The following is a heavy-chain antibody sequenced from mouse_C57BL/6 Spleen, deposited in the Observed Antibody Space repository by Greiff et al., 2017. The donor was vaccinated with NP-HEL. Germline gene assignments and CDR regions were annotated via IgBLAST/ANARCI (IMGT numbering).Heavy chain of an antibody. Sequence: QVQLQQPGAELVKPGASVKLSCKASGYTFTSYWMHWVKQRPGQGLEWIGMIHPNSGSTNYNEKFKSKATLTVDKSSSTAYMQLSSLTSEDSAVYYCARWGTTVVANLDYWGQGTTLTVSS. CDR3: ARWGTTVVANLDY. V-gene: IGHV1-64*01. D-gene: IGHD1-1*01. CDR1: GYTFTSYW. J-gene: IGHJ2*01. CDR2: IHPNSGST.